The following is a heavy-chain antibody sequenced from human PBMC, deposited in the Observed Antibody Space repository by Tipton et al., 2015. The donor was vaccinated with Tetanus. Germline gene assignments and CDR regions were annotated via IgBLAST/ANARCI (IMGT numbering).Heavy chain of an antibody. CDR2: ISHSGTT. CDR3: ARPSTTVTPRAFDV. J-gene: IGHJ3*01. CDR1: GGSISSDAHY. V-gene: IGHV4-30-4*01. Sequence: TLSLTCTVSGGSISSDAHYWSWIRQAPGKGLERLGYISHSGTTNYNPSLESRVTISLDTSKNRFSLKLTSVTAADAAVYYCARPSTTVTPRAFDVWGQGTMVTVSS. D-gene: IGHD4-17*01.